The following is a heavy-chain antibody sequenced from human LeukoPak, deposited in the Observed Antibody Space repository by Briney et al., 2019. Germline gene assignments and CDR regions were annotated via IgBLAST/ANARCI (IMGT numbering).Heavy chain of an antibody. D-gene: IGHD1-26*01. CDR1: GFTFGTYA. CDR2: ISSSSSYI. J-gene: IGHJ4*02. V-gene: IGHV3-21*01. Sequence: GSLRLSCAASGFTFGTYAMTWVRQAPGKGLEWVSSISSSSSYIYYADSVKGRFTISRDNAKNSLYLQVNSLRAEDTAVYYCAREWELLPPDYWGQGTLVTVSS. CDR3: AREWELLPPDY.